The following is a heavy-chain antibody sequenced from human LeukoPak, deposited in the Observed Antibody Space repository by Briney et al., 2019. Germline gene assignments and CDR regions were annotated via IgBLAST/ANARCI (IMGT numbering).Heavy chain of an antibody. J-gene: IGHJ4*02. V-gene: IGHV1-18*01. D-gene: IGHD6-19*01. CDR3: ARDPGGSYFDY. CDR2: ISTYNGNT. Sequence: ASVKVSCKASGCTFTSCGITWVRLAPGQGIEWKGWISTYNGNTNYAQKLQGRVTMTTDTSTSTAYMELRSLRSDDTAVYYCARDPGGSYFDYWGQGTLVTVSS. CDR1: GCTFTSCG.